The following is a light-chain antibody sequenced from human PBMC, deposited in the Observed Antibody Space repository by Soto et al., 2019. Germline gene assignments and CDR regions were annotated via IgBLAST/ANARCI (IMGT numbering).Light chain of an antibody. V-gene: IGKV3-20*01. J-gene: IGKJ1*01. CDR2: GAS. Sequence: ELVLTQSPGTLSLSPGGRATLSCRASQSVRSNFLAWYQQKPGQAPRLLIYGASNRATGIPDRFSGSGSGTDFTLTITRLEPEDFAMYYCQRYDSLRTFGQGTKVDIK. CDR1: QSVRSNF. CDR3: QRYDSLRT.